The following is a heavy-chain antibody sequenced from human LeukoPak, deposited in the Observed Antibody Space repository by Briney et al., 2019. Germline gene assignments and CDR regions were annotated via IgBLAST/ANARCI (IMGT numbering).Heavy chain of an antibody. V-gene: IGHV4-34*01. Sequence: PSETLSLTCAVYGVSFSGYYWSWIRQPPGKGLEWIGGINHSGSTNYNPSLKSRVTISVDTSKNQFSLKLSSVTAADTAVYYCARGAGTIVVVPAATYSYYYYMDVWGKGTTVTVSS. CDR2: INHSGST. D-gene: IGHD2-2*01. J-gene: IGHJ6*03. CDR3: ARGAGTIVVVPAATYSYYYYMDV. CDR1: GVSFSGYY.